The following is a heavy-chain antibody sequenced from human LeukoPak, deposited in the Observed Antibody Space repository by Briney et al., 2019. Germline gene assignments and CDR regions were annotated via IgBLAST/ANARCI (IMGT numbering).Heavy chain of an antibody. CDR3: ASNYYGSGSYDLNNWFDP. D-gene: IGHD3-10*01. CDR1: GYTFTSYG. Sequence: ASVKVSCKASGYTFTSYGISWVRQAPGQGLEWMGWISAYNGNTNYAQKLQGRVTMTRNTSTSTAYMELSSLRSEDTAVYYCASNYYGSGSYDLNNWFDPWGQGTLVTVSS. CDR2: ISAYNGNT. J-gene: IGHJ5*02. V-gene: IGHV1-18*01.